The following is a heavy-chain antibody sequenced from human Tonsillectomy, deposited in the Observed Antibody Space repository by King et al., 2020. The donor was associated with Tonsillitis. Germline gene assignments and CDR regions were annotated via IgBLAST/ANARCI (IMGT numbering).Heavy chain of an antibody. CDR2: IYHSGST. CDR3: ARDARYYDSRGYTYFFDY. Sequence: VQLQESGPGLVKPSETLSLTCAVSGYSISSGYYWGWIRQPPGKGLEWIGSIYHSGSTYYNPSLKSRVTLSVVTSKNQFSLKLSSVTAADTAVYYCARDARYYDSRGYTYFFDYWGQGTLVTVSS. CDR1: GYSISSGYY. D-gene: IGHD3-22*01. V-gene: IGHV4-38-2*02. J-gene: IGHJ4*02.